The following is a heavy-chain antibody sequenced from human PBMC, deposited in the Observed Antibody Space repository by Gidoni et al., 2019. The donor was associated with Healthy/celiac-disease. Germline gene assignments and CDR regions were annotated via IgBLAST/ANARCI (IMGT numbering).Heavy chain of an antibody. J-gene: IGHJ4*02. Sequence: QVQLQQCGAGLLKPSETLSLTCAVYGGSFSGYYWSWIRQPPGKGLEWIGEINHSGSTNYNPSLKSRVTISVDTSKNQFSLKLSSVTAADTAVYYCAREDGSGSYYYDYWGQGTLVTVSS. D-gene: IGHD3-10*01. CDR1: GGSFSGYY. CDR3: AREDGSGSYYYDY. CDR2: INHSGST. V-gene: IGHV4-34*01.